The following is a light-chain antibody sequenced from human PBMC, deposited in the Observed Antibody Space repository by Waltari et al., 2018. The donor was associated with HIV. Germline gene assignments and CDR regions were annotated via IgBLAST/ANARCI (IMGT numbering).Light chain of an antibody. CDR1: LSVSIY. V-gene: IGKV3-11*01. J-gene: IGKJ2*01. CDR2: DAS. CDR3: QRRSNPYT. Sequence: EIVFTQSPATLSLSPGERVTLSCRASLSVSIYLAWYQQKPGQAPRLLIFDASNRATGVPARFSGSGSGTDFTLTISSLEPEDFAIYYCQRRSNPYTFGQGTRLDIK.